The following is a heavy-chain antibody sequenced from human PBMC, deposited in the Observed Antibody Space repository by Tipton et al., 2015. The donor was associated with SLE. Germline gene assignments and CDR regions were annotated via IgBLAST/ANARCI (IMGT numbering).Heavy chain of an antibody. Sequence: TLSLTCTVSGDSISSGDYSWSWIRQSPGRGLEWIGYIYYSGSTYYNPSLKSRVTISVDTSRNQFSLKLSSVTAADTAVYYCAREAPYSGYANDAFDIWGQGTMVTVSS. V-gene: IGHV4-30-4*01. CDR3: AREAPYSGYANDAFDI. D-gene: IGHD5-12*01. CDR2: IYYSGST. J-gene: IGHJ3*02. CDR1: GDSISSGDYS.